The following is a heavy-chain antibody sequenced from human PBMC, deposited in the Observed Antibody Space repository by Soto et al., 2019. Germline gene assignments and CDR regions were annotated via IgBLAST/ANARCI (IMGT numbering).Heavy chain of an antibody. D-gene: IGHD5-12*01. CDR3: AVATSDAFDI. Sequence: QVQLVQSGAEVKKPGASVKVSCKASEYTFTTYDINWLRQATGQGLEWMGWMNPSSGNTGYAQSFQGRVTMTRNTSITTGYMELSSLRSADTAVYYCAVATSDAFDIWGLGTLVIVSS. CDR1: EYTFTTYD. J-gene: IGHJ3*02. CDR2: MNPSSGNT. V-gene: IGHV1-8*01.